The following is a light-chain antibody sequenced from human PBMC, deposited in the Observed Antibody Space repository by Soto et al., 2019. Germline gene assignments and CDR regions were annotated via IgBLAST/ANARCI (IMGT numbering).Light chain of an antibody. CDR3: SSHAGIINVV. CDR1: SSDVGGYNY. V-gene: IGLV2-8*01. CDR2: EVT. J-gene: IGLJ3*02. Sequence: QSALTQPPSASGSPGQSVTISCTETSSDVGGYNYVSWYQQHPGKAPKLMIYEVTKRPSGVPDRFSGSKSGNTASLTVSGLLAEDEADYYCSSHAGIINVVFGGGTKLTVL.